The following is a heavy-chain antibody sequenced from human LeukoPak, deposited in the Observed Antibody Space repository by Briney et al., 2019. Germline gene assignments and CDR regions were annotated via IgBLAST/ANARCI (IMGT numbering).Heavy chain of an antibody. J-gene: IGHJ4*02. V-gene: IGHV3-30*02. D-gene: IGHD1-26*01. CDR2: IWYDGSNK. CDR3: VKGRDIILGAVPFDY. Sequence: PGGSLRLSCAASGFTFSSYGMHWVRQAPGKGLEWVAVIWYDGSNKYYADSVKGRFTISRDNSKSTLYLQMSRLRPDDTAVYYCVKGRDIILGAVPFDYWGQGTLVTVSS. CDR1: GFTFSSYG.